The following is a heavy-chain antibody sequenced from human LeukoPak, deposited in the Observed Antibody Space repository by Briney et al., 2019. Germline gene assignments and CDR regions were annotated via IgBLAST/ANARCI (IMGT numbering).Heavy chain of an antibody. CDR1: GYTFTRYG. J-gene: IGHJ4*02. Sequence: ASVKVSCKASGYTFTRYGITWVRQAPGQGLEWMGWISTYNGDTKYAQKLQGRVTMTRDTSTNTAYMELRSLRPDDTAVYYCARDPSNSSGWYIFFDFWGQGTLVAVSS. CDR2: ISTYNGDT. V-gene: IGHV1-18*01. D-gene: IGHD6-19*01. CDR3: ARDPSNSSGWYIFFDF.